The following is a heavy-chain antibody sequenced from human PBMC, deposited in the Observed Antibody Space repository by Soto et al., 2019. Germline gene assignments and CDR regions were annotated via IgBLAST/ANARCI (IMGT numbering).Heavy chain of an antibody. V-gene: IGHV3-30-3*01. CDR1: GFTFSSYA. J-gene: IGHJ6*02. CDR2: ISYDGSNK. CDR3: ARDLFGQQMVYYYYGMDV. Sequence: PGGSLRLSCAASGFTFSSYAMHWVRQAPGKGLEWVAVISYDGSNKYYADSVKGRFTISRDNSKNTLYLQMNSLRAEDTAVYYCARDLFGQQMVYYYYGMDVWGQGTTVTVSS. D-gene: IGHD6-13*01.